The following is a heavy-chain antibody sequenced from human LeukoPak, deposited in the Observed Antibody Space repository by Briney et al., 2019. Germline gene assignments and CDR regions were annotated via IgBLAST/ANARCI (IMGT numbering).Heavy chain of an antibody. Sequence: PSETLSLTCTVSGGSISSSSYYWSWIRQPPGKGLEWIGSIYYSGSTYYNPSLKSRVTISVDTSKNQFSLKLSSVTAADTAVYYCARLSPKGDSSSSWGQGTLVTVSS. CDR1: GGSISSSSYY. CDR2: IYYSGST. J-gene: IGHJ5*02. V-gene: IGHV4-39*01. D-gene: IGHD6-6*01. CDR3: ARLSPKGDSSSS.